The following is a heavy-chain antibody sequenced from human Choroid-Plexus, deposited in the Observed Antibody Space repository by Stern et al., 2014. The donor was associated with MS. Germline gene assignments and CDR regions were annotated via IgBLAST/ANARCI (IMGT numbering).Heavy chain of an antibody. V-gene: IGHV3-30*18. Sequence: MQLVESGGGVVQPGRPLRLSWVASGFTFGSCAMHWVRQAPGKGLEWVAGVSYDGSNKYYADSVKGRFTISRDNSQNTLYMQMSSLRPEDTAVYYCAKDRHYLTYFFDHWGQGSLVTVSS. CDR1: GFTFGSCA. D-gene: IGHD2/OR15-2a*01. CDR2: VSYDGSNK. J-gene: IGHJ5*02. CDR3: AKDRHYLTYFFDH.